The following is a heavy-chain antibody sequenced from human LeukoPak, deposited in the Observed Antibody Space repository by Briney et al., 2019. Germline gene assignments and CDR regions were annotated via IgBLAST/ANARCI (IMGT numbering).Heavy chain of an antibody. CDR1: GGSISSYY. Sequence: SETLSLTCTVSGGSISSYYWSWIRQPPGKGLEWIGYIYYSGSTNYNPSLKSRVTISVDTSKNQFSLKLSSVTAADTAVYYCARVQVGRQIGSFDYWGQGTLVTVSS. V-gene: IGHV4-59*08. CDR2: IYYSGST. CDR3: ARVQVGRQIGSFDY. D-gene: IGHD1-1*01. J-gene: IGHJ4*02.